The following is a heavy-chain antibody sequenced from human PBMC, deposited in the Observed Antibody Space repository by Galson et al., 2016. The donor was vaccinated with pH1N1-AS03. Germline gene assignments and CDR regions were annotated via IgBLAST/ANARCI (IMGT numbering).Heavy chain of an antibody. CDR3: ARDDIYYYGVDV. CDR2: IYTSGST. D-gene: IGHD2-15*01. CDR1: GGSLSSGSYY. J-gene: IGHJ6*02. V-gene: IGHV4-61*02. Sequence: TCTVSGGSLSSGSYYWSWIRQPAGTGLEWIGRIYTSGSTNYNPSLNSRVTISVDTAKNQFPLKLSSVTAADTAVYYCARDDIYYYGVDVWGQGTTVTVSS.